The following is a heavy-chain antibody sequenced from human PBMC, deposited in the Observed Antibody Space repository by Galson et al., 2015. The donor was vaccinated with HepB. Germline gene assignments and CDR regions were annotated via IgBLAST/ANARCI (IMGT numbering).Heavy chain of an antibody. J-gene: IGHJ4*02. Sequence: ETLSLTCAVSGGSISNSNWWSWVRQPPGKGLEWIGEIYHSGRTNYNPSLKSRVSISVDKSKNQFTLKLNSVTAADTAVYYCARDFGPDGYNYREFDSWGQGTLVTVSS. D-gene: IGHD5-24*01. CDR1: GGSISNSNW. V-gene: IGHV4-4*02. CDR2: IYHSGRT. CDR3: ARDFGPDGYNYREFDS.